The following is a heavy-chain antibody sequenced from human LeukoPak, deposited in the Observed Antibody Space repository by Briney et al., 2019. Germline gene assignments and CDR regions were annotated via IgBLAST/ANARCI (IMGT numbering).Heavy chain of an antibody. D-gene: IGHD1-26*01. CDR2: IYPDDSTT. CDR1: GYSFTSFW. J-gene: IGHJ3*02. CDR3: ALTSRSSYFFDAFDI. Sequence: GESLKISCKGSGYSFTSFWIGWVRQMPGKGLEWMGIIYPDDSTTRYSPPFLGQVTISADKSITTAYLQWSSLTASDTAIYYCALTSRSSYFFDAFDIWGQGTMVTVSS. V-gene: IGHV5-51*01.